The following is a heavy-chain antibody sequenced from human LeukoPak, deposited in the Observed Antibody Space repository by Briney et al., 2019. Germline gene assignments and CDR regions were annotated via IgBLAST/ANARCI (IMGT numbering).Heavy chain of an antibody. Sequence: PGRSLRLSCAASGFTFSNYGMHWVRQAPGEGLEWVAVIWYDGSTEYYADSVKGRFTISRDNSKNTLYLQMNSLRAEDTAVYYCAKVGSSDDHDFWGQGTLVTVSS. V-gene: IGHV3-33*06. CDR3: AKVGSSDDHDF. D-gene: IGHD1-26*01. J-gene: IGHJ4*02. CDR2: IWYDGSTE. CDR1: GFTFSNYG.